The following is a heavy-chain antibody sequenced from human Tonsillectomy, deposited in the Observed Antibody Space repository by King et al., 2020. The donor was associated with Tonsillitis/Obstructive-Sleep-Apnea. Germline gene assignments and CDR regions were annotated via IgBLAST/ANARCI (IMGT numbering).Heavy chain of an antibody. J-gene: IGHJ6*04. CDR2: ITWDGGST. CDR1: GFIFADYT. D-gene: IGHD3-3*01. CDR3: AKMVPLLRLSGYPDV. V-gene: IGHV3-43*01. Sequence: VQLVESGGVVVQPGGSLRLSCAASGFIFADYTMQWVRQAPGKGLEWVSLITWDGGSTFYADFAKGRFTISRDNSKNSMYLQMDSLRTEDTALYYCAKMVPLLRLSGYPDVWGKGTTVTVSS.